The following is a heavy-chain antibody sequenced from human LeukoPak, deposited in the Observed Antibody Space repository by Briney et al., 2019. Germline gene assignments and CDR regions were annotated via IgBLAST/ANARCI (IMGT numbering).Heavy chain of an antibody. V-gene: IGHV4-34*01. Sequence: PSETLSLTCAVYGGSFSGYYWSWIRQPPGKGLEWIGEINHSGSTNYNPSLKSRVTISVDTSKNQFSLKLSSVTAADTAVYYCARRGRTSVLRNTKNDNWFDPWGQGTLVTVSS. CDR1: GGSFSGYY. D-gene: IGHD1-1*01. CDR2: INHSGST. CDR3: ARRGRTSVLRNTKNDNWFDP. J-gene: IGHJ5*02.